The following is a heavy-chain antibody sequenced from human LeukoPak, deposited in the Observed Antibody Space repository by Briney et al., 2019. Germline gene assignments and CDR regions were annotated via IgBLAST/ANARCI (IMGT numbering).Heavy chain of an antibody. CDR1: GFTFSSYS. V-gene: IGHV3-21*01. Sequence: PGGSLRLSCAASGFTFSSYSMNWVRQAPGKGLEWVSSISSSSSYIYYADSVKGRFTISRDNAKNSLYLQMNSLRAEDTAVYYCARAHGYGFEGIDWFDPWGQGTLVTVSS. CDR2: ISSSSSYI. CDR3: ARAHGYGFEGIDWFDP. D-gene: IGHD5-12*01. J-gene: IGHJ5*02.